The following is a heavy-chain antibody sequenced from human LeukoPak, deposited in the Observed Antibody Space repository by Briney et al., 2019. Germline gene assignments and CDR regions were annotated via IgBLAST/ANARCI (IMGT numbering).Heavy chain of an antibody. CDR1: GGSSSGYY. Sequence: PSETLSLTCAVYGGSSSGYYWSWIRQPPGKGLEWIGEINHSGSTNYNPSLKSRVTISVDTSKNQFSLKLSSVTAADTAVYYCARGAATVDYWGQGTLVTVSP. CDR3: ARGAATVDY. CDR2: INHSGST. J-gene: IGHJ4*02. V-gene: IGHV4-34*01. D-gene: IGHD1-26*01.